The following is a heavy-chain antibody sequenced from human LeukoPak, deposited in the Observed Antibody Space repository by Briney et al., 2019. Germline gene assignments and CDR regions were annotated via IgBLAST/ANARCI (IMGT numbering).Heavy chain of an antibody. J-gene: IGHJ4*02. Sequence: PSETLSLTCAVYGGSFSGYYWSWIRQPPGKGLEWIGEINHSGSTSYNPSLKSRVTISVDTSKNQFSLKLSSVTAADTAVYYCARLGYYDSSGPDYWGQGTLVTVSS. CDR3: ARLGYYDSSGPDY. D-gene: IGHD3-22*01. CDR1: GGSFSGYY. CDR2: INHSGST. V-gene: IGHV4-34*01.